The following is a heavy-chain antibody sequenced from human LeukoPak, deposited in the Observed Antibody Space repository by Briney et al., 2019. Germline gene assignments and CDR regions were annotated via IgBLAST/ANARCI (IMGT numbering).Heavy chain of an antibody. CDR2: ISADGYDT. V-gene: IGHV3-23*01. CDR1: GFTFSSHA. CDR3: ANFVDTAMGGNDY. D-gene: IGHD5-18*01. Sequence: PGGSLRLSCAASGFTFSSHAMSWARQAPGKGLEWVSAISADGYDTYYADSVQGRFTISRDNAKNTLYLHMNSLRAEDTAIYFYANFVDTAMGGNDYWGQGTLVGVSS. J-gene: IGHJ4*02.